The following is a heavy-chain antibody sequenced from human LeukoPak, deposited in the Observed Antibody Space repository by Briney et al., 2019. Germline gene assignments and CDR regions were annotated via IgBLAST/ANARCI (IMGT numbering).Heavy chain of an antibody. CDR1: GFTFVDYA. Sequence: GGSLTLSCTASGFTFVDYAMSWVRQAPGKGLDWVGFIRSKAYGVTTEYAASVKGRFTISRDDSKSIAYLQMNSLKTEDTAVYYCTREFITIFGVVIIQGDYWGQGTLVTVSS. V-gene: IGHV3-49*04. CDR2: IRSKAYGVTT. D-gene: IGHD3-3*01. J-gene: IGHJ4*02. CDR3: TREFITIFGVVIIQGDY.